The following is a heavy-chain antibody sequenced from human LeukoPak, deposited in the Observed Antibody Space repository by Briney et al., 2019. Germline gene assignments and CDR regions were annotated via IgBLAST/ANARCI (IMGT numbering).Heavy chain of an antibody. CDR1: GFTFSNYA. J-gene: IGHJ4*02. CDR2: ISGSGGST. V-gene: IGHV3-23*01. D-gene: IGHD5-18*01. Sequence: GGSLRLSCAASGFTFSNYAMSWVRQAPGKGLEWVSAISGSGGSTYYADSVKGRFTISRDNSKNTLYLQMNSLRAEDTAVYYCAKHPRGSSHYYFDYWGQGTLVTVSS. CDR3: AKHPRGSSHYYFDY.